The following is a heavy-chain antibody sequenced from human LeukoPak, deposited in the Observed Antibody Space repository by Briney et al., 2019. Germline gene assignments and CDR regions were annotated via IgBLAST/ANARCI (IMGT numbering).Heavy chain of an antibody. J-gene: IGHJ5*02. D-gene: IGHD4-17*01. CDR3: ARDAAPYGDYVRIGLPNWFDP. CDR1: GGTFSSYA. CDR2: IIPIFGTA. V-gene: IGHV1-69*13. Sequence: ASVKVSCKASGGTFSSYAISWVRQAPGQGLEWMGGIIPIFGTANYAQKFQGRVTITADESTSTAYMGLSSLRSEDTAVYYCARDAAPYGDYVRIGLPNWFDPWGQGTLVTVSS.